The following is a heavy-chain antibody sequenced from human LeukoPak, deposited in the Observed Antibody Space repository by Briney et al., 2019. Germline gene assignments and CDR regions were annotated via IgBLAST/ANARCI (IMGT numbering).Heavy chain of an antibody. Sequence: SETLSLTCTVSGGSISSSSYYWGWIRQPPGKGLEWIGSIYYSGSTYYNPSLKSRVTISVDTSKNQFSLKLSSVTAADTAVYHCASTYSNYFYYMDVWGKGTTVTVSS. CDR1: GGSISSSSYY. J-gene: IGHJ6*03. CDR3: ASTYSNYFYYMDV. D-gene: IGHD4-11*01. V-gene: IGHV4-39*01. CDR2: IYYSGST.